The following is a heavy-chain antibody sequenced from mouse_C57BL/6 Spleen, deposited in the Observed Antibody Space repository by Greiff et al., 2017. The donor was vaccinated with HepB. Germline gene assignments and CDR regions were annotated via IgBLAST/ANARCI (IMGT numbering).Heavy chain of an antibody. CDR2: INPNYGTT. CDR3: ARVYYGSSYPYWYFDV. CDR1: GYSFTDYN. Sequence: EVQLVESGPELVKPGASVKISCKASGYSFTDYNMNWVKQSNGKSLEWIGVINPNYGTTSYNQKFKGKATLTVDQSSSTAYMQLNSLTSEDSAVYYCARVYYGSSYPYWYFDVWGTGTTVTVSS. J-gene: IGHJ1*03. V-gene: IGHV1-39*01. D-gene: IGHD1-1*01.